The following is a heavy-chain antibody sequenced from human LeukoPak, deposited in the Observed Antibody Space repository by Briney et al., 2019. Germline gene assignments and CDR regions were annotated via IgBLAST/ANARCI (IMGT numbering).Heavy chain of an antibody. V-gene: IGHV4-34*01. CDR3: ATHIVVVPDALIFDWFDP. D-gene: IGHD2-2*01. Sequence: PSGTLSLTCAVYGGSFSGYYWSWIRQPPGKGLEWIGEINHSGSTNYNPSLKSRVTISVDTSKNQFSLKLSSVTAADTAVYYCATHIVVVPDALIFDWFDPWGQGTLVTVSS. CDR2: INHSGST. CDR1: GGSFSGYY. J-gene: IGHJ5*02.